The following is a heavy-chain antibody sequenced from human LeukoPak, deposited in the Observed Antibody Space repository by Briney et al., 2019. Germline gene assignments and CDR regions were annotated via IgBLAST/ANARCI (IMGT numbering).Heavy chain of an antibody. V-gene: IGHV4-38-2*02. CDR1: NYSINSGYY. Sequence: SETLSLTCSVSNYSINSGYYWGWIRLPPGKGPEWIGNIYNSGTTYHNPSLKSRLTISVDLSKNQFSLKMSSVTAADTAMYYCARVGFRISWGFDSWGRGTLVTVSS. J-gene: IGHJ4*02. CDR3: ARVGFRISWGFDS. D-gene: IGHD3-16*01. CDR2: IYNSGTT.